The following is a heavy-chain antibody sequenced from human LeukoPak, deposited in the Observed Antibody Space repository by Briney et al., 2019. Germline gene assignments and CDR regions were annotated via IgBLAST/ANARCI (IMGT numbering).Heavy chain of an antibody. CDR3: AKGQRITMVRGAIDY. V-gene: IGHV3-9*01. CDR2: INWNSGSI. CDR1: GFTFSSYW. D-gene: IGHD3-10*01. J-gene: IGHJ4*02. Sequence: GGSLRLSCAASGFTFSSYWMSWVRQAPGKGLEWVSGINWNSGSIAYADSVKGRFTISRDNAKNSLYLQMNSLRAEDTALYYCAKGQRITMVRGAIDYWGQGTLVTVSS.